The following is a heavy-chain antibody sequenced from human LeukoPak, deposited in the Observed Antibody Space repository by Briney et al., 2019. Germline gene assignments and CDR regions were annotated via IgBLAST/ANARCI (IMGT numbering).Heavy chain of an antibody. CDR2: MNPNSGNT. CDR3: ARGLGSSSWYLPYYYYYGMDV. D-gene: IGHD6-13*01. V-gene: IGHV1-8*01. Sequence: ASVKVSCKAPGYTFTSYDINWVRQATGQGLEWMGWMNPNSGNTGYAQKFQGRVTMTRNTSISTAYMELSSLRSEDTAVYYCARGLGSSSWYLPYYYYYGMDVWGQGTTVTVSS. CDR1: GYTFTSYD. J-gene: IGHJ6*02.